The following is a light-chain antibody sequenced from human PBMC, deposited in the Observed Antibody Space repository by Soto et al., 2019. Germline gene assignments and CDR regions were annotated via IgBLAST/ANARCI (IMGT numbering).Light chain of an antibody. V-gene: IGLV2-14*01. Sequence: QSALTQPASVSGSPGQSITISCTGTSSDVGGYKYVSWYQQHPDKAPKLIIFEVSNRPSGISSRFSGSKSGNTASLTISGLQAEDEADYYCTATDDRLTGPVFGGGTKVTVL. CDR3: TATDDRLTGPV. CDR2: EVS. J-gene: IGLJ2*01. CDR1: SSDVGGYKY.